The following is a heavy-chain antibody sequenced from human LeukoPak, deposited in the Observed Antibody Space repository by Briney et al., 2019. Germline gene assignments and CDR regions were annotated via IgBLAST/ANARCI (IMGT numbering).Heavy chain of an antibody. Sequence: SGPTLVNPTQTLTLTCTFSGFSLSTSAVGVGWIRQPPVKALEWLALIYWNDDKRYSPSLKSRLTITKDTSKHQVVLTMNTMDHVDTAPSYCAHPVFGSGWYLVDFDIWGKGTMVTVSS. J-gene: IGHJ3*02. CDR2: IYWNDDK. D-gene: IGHD6-19*01. CDR3: AHPVFGSGWYLVDFDI. CDR1: GFSLSTSAVG. V-gene: IGHV2-5*01.